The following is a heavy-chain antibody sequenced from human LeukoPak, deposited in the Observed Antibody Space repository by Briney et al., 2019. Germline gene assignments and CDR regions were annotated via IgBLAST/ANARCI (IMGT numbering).Heavy chain of an antibody. CDR1: GGTFSSYA. J-gene: IGHJ6*03. CDR2: IISIFGTA. CDR3: ASGVGYCSSTSCYGPHNYYYYYMDV. V-gene: IGHV1-69*05. Sequence: GSSVKVSCKASGGTFSSYAISWVRQAPGQGREWMGRIISIFGTANYAQKFQGRVTITTEESMSTAYMELSSLRSEDTAVYYCASGVGYCSSTSCYGPHNYYYYYMDVWGKGTTVTVSS. D-gene: IGHD2-2*01.